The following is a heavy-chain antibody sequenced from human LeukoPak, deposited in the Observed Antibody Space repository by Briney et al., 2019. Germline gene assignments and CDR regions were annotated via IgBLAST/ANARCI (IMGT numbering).Heavy chain of an antibody. CDR3: SRIKYGGNSGYHFDF. Sequence: GGSLRLSCSASGGNFTYFAMSWVSQAPGKRLEWVSTSGDSRSGGSYADSARGRFTISRDNSKDMVYRQLHSLRVDDSAVYYCSRIKYGGNSGYHFDFWGQGTLVTVSS. CDR1: GGNFTYFA. J-gene: IGHJ4*02. V-gene: IGHV3-23*01. CDR2: SGDSRSGG. D-gene: IGHD4-23*01.